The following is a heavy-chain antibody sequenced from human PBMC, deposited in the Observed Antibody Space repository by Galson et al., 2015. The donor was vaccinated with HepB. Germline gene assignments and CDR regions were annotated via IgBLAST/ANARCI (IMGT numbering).Heavy chain of an antibody. CDR3: AKGGVGSQDY. Sequence: SLRLSCAASGFTFTNYVMSWVRQAPGKGLEWVSAISGSGGSTYYADSVKGRFTISRDNSKNTLYLQMNSLRAEDTAVYYCAKGGVGSQDYWGQGILVTVSS. D-gene: IGHD2-15*01. CDR1: GFTFTNYV. CDR2: ISGSGGST. J-gene: IGHJ4*02. V-gene: IGHV3-23*01.